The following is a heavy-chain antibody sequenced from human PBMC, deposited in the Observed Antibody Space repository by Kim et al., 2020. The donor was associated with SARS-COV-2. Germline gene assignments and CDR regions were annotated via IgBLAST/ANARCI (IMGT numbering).Heavy chain of an antibody. CDR3: ARHLTPRKTSSSSPGPYFDY. V-gene: IGHV4-59*08. J-gene: IGHJ4*02. CDR2: IYYSGST. Sequence: SETLSLTCTVSGGSISSYYWSWIRQPPGKGLEWIGYIYYSGSTNYNPSLKSRVTISVDTSKNQFSLKLSSVTAADTAVYYCARHLTPRKTSSSSPGPYFDYWGQGTLVTVSS. D-gene: IGHD6-6*01. CDR1: GGSISSYY.